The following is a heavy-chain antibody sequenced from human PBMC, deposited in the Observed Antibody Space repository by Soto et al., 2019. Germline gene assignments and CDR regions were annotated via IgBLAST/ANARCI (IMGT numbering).Heavy chain of an antibody. CDR1: GLTDMSYS. D-gene: IGHD6-6*01. CDR3: ASGIAARPDYYYGMDV. CDR2: ISSSSSYI. J-gene: IGHJ6*02. V-gene: IGHV3-21*01. Sequence: RXPWAGAGLTDMSYSRNWVRQARGKGLEWVSSISSSSSYIYYADSVKGRFTISRDNAKNSLYLQMNSLRAEDTAVYYCASGIAARPDYYYGMDVWGQRTTVTVSS.